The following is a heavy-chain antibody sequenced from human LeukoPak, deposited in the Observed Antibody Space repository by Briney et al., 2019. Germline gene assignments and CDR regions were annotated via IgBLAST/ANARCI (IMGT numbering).Heavy chain of an antibody. CDR2: IRSKAYGGTT. CDR1: GFTFGDYA. Sequence: GGSLRLSCTASGFTFGDYAMSWVRQAPGKGLEWVGFIRSKAYGGTTEYAASVKGRFTISRDDSKSIAYLQMNSLKTEDTAVYYCTREKVAVPKYYYYGMDVWGQGTTVTVSS. V-gene: IGHV3-49*04. CDR3: TREKVAVPKYYYYGMDV. J-gene: IGHJ6*02. D-gene: IGHD6-19*01.